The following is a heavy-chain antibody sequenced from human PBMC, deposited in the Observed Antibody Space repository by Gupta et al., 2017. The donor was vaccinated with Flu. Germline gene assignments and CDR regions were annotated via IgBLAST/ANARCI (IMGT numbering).Heavy chain of an antibody. CDR1: GFTFRTYW. J-gene: IGHJ6*02. CDR3: ARDSERGSPGGGMDV. D-gene: IGHD1-14*01. CDR2: IKQDGSDK. Sequence: HLVESGGCLVQPGGSIILSCAASGFTFRTYWISWVLQPPGKGPEWVANIKQDGSDKYYADSGEGRFTISRDNARDSLFLQINTLRADDTAVYYCARDSERGSPGGGMDVWGQGTTVTVSS. V-gene: IGHV3-7*01.